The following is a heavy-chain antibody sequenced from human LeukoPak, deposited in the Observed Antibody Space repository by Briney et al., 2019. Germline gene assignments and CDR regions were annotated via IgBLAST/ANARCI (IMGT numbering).Heavy chain of an antibody. J-gene: IGHJ4*02. V-gene: IGHV4-61*05. CDR2: IYYSGST. D-gene: IGHD2-2*01. CDR1: GGSISSGDSY. Sequence: PSQTLSLTCTVSGGSISSGDSYWGWIRQPPGKGLEWIGDIYYSGSTNYNPSLKSRLTLSVDPSKNQFSLRLSSVTAADTAVYYCARVQLLQRTFDYWGQGTLVTVPS. CDR3: ARVQLLQRTFDY.